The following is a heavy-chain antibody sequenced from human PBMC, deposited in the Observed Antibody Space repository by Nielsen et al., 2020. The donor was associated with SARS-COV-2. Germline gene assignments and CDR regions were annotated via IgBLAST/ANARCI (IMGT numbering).Heavy chain of an antibody. CDR1: GFTFSDYY. CDR2: ISSSGSTI. Sequence: GESLKISCAASGFTFSDYYMSWIRQAPGKGLEWVSYISSSGSTIYYADSVKGRFTISRDNAKNSLYLQMNSLRAEDTAVYYCVSEARHFDYWGQGTLVTVSS. V-gene: IGHV3-11*04. CDR3: VSEARHFDY. D-gene: IGHD6-6*01. J-gene: IGHJ4*02.